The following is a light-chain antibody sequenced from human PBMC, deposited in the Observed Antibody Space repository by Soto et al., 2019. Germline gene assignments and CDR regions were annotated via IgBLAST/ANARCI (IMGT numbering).Light chain of an antibody. Sequence: DIQMTQSPSSLSASVGDRVTITCQASQDINTYLNWYQQQPGKAPNLLIYDAFKLETGVPSRFSGGGSGTDFTFTVTSLQPEDIATYFCQHYDNLLLTFGGGTKVEL. CDR2: DAF. V-gene: IGKV1-33*01. CDR3: QHYDNLLLT. J-gene: IGKJ4*01. CDR1: QDINTY.